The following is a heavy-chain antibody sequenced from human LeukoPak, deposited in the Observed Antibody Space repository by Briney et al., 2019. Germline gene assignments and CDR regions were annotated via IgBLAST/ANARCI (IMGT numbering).Heavy chain of an antibody. D-gene: IGHD5-18*01. V-gene: IGHV1-8*01. CDR2: MNPNSDNT. J-gene: IGHJ3*02. CDR3: ARAGGYSYGTDAFDI. CDR1: GYTFSSYD. Sequence: GASVKVSCKASGYTFSSYDINWVRQATGQGLEWMGWMNPNSDNTGSAQKFQGRVTTTRNTSISTAYMELSSLRSEDTAVYYCARAGGYSYGTDAFDIWGQGTMVTVSS.